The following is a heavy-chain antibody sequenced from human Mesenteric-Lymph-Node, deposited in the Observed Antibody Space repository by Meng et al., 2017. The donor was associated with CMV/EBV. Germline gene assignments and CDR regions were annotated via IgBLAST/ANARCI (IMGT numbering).Heavy chain of an antibody. CDR3: ARNGQYYDFWSGYSDYYYGMDV. V-gene: IGHV1-69*02. CDR1: GGTFSSYT. CDR2: IIPILGIA. Sequence: SVKVSCKASGGTFSSYTISWVRQAPGQGLEWMGRIIPILGIANYAQKFQGRVTITADKSTSTAYMELSSLRSEDTAVYYCARNGQYYDFWSGYSDYYYGMDVWGQGTTVTVSS. D-gene: IGHD3-3*01. J-gene: IGHJ6*02.